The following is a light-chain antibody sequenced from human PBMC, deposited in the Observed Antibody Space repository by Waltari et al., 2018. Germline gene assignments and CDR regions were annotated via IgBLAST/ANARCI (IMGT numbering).Light chain of an antibody. J-gene: IGLJ2*01. CDR3: QSYDSSLSGSV. CDR2: GNS. V-gene: IGLV1-40*01. Sequence: QSVLTQPPPVSGAPGQRVTIPCTGSSSNIGAGHDVHWYQQLPGTAPKLLIYGNSNRPSGLPDRFSGSKSGTSASLAITGLQAEDEADYYCQSYDSSLSGSVFGGGTKLTVL. CDR1: SSNIGAGHD.